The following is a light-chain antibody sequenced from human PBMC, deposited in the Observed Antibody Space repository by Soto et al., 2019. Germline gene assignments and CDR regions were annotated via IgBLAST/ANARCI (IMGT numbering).Light chain of an antibody. CDR3: QQYRT. V-gene: IGKV3-20*01. CDR2: GAS. CDR1: QSVSSSY. Sequence: EMVLTQSPGTLYLSPGERATLSCRASQSVSSSYLAWYQQKPGQAPRLLIYGASSRATGIPDRFSGSGSGTDFTLTISRLEPEDFAVYYCQQYRTFGQGTKLEIK. J-gene: IGKJ2*01.